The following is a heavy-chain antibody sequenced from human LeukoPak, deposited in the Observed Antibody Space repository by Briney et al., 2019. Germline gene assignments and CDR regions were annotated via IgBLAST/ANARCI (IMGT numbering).Heavy chain of an antibody. CDR1: GFTFSSYW. D-gene: IGHD3-22*01. V-gene: IGHV3-9*01. CDR3: AKAPGPYYYDSSGDY. Sequence: GGSLRLSCAASGFTFSSYWMSWVRQAPGKGLEWVSGISWNSGSIGYADSVKGRFTISRDNAKNSLYLQMNSLRAEDTALYYCAKAPGPYYYDSSGDYWGQGTLVTVSS. J-gene: IGHJ4*02. CDR2: ISWNSGSI.